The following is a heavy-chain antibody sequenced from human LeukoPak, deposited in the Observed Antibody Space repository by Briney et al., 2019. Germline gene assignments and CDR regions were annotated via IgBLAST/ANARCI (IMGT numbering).Heavy chain of an antibody. Sequence: PSETLSLTCTVSGGSISSYYWSWIRQPAGRGLEWIGRIQTSGSTNYNPPLKSRVTMSVDTSKNKFSLKVNSVTAADTAVYYCARVGSGWSFDYWGQGTLVTVSS. CDR3: ARVGSGWSFDY. J-gene: IGHJ4*02. CDR2: IQTSGST. V-gene: IGHV4-4*07. CDR1: GGSISSYY. D-gene: IGHD6-19*01.